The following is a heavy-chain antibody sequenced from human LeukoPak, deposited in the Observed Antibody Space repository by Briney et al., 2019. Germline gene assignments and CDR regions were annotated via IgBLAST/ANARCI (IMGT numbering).Heavy chain of an antibody. D-gene: IGHD6-19*01. CDR1: GFTFSTYA. J-gene: IGHJ5*02. CDR3: ARTQQWLATGGWYWFDP. CDR2: ISDNGDST. V-gene: IGHV3-64*01. Sequence: GGSLRLSCAASGFTFSTYAMHWVRQAPGKGLEYVSSISDNGDSTYYANSVKGRFTISRDNSKNTLYLQMGSLRPEDMGVYYCARTQQWLATGGWYWFDPWGQGTLVTVSS.